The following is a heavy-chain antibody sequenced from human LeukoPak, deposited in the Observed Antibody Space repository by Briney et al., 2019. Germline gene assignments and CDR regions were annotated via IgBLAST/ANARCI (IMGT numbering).Heavy chain of an antibody. CDR3: ARDLGDIVATVFDY. Sequence: ASVKVSCKASGYTFTGYYMHWVRQAPGQGLEWMGWINPNSGGTNYAQKFQGRVTMTRDTSISTGYMELSRLRSGDTAVYYCARDLGDIVATVFDYWGQGTLVTVSS. D-gene: IGHD5-12*01. V-gene: IGHV1-2*02. CDR2: INPNSGGT. CDR1: GYTFTGYY. J-gene: IGHJ4*02.